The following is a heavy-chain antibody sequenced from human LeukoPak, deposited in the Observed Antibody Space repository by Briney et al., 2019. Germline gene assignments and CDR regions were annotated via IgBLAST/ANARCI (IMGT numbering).Heavy chain of an antibody. CDR2: ISSSSTI. Sequence: GGSLRLSCAASGFTFSSYSMNWVRQAPGKGLEWVSYISSSSTIYYADSVKGRFTISRDNAKNSLYLQMNSLRAEDTAVYYCARGIPTMRDAFDIWGQGTMVTVSS. D-gene: IGHD3-22*01. V-gene: IGHV3-48*01. CDR1: GFTFSSYS. J-gene: IGHJ3*02. CDR3: ARGIPTMRDAFDI.